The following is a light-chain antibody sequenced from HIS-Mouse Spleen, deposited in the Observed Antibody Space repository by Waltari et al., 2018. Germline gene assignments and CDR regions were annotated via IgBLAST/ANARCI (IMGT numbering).Light chain of an antibody. CDR2: ATK. CDR1: SSNIGNNY. J-gene: IGLJ1*01. CDR3: GTWDSSLSAYV. Sequence: QSVLTQPPSVSAAPGQKVTISCSGSSSNIGNNYVSWYQQLPGTAPKLLIYATKKRPSGIPDRFSGSKSGTSATLGITGLQTGDEADYYCGTWDSSLSAYVFGTGTKVTVL. V-gene: IGLV1-51*01.